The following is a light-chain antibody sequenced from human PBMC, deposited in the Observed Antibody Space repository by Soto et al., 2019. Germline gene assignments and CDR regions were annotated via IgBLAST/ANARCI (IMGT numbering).Light chain of an antibody. J-gene: IGKJ1*01. CDR1: QTVISNS. V-gene: IGKV3-20*01. CDR3: QLYGGSPKT. CDR2: GAS. Sequence: EIVLTQSTGTLSLSPGEGGTLSCRASQTVISNSLTWYQQKPGQPPRLLIHGASTRAPGIPDRFSCSRSGTEFTLTINRLAPEDIAVYYCQLYGGSPKTFGQVTKVKIK.